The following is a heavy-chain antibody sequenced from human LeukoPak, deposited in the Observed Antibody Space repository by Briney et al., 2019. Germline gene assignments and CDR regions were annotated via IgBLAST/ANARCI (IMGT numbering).Heavy chain of an antibody. V-gene: IGHV4-39*01. Sequence: PSETLSLTCTVSGGSISSSSYYWGWIRQPPGKGLEWIGSIYYSGSTYYNPSLKSRVTISVDTSKNQFSLKLSSVTAADTAVYYCARQNGPFDYWGQGTLVTVSS. D-gene: IGHD2-8*01. CDR1: GGSISSSSYY. CDR3: ARQNGPFDY. CDR2: IYYSGST. J-gene: IGHJ4*02.